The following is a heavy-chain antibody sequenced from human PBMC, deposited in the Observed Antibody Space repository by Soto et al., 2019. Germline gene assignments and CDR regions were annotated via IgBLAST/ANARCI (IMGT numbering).Heavy chain of an antibody. D-gene: IGHD2-15*01. CDR2: IIPIFGTA. J-gene: IGHJ3*02. Sequence: SVKVSCKASGRTFSSYAISWVRQAPGQGLEWMGGIIPIFGTANYAQKFQGRVTITADESTSTAYMELSSLRSEDTAVYYCARAPVDCSDGSCYSEDAFDIWGQGTMVTVSS. V-gene: IGHV1-69*13. CDR1: GRTFSSYA. CDR3: ARAPVDCSDGSCYSEDAFDI.